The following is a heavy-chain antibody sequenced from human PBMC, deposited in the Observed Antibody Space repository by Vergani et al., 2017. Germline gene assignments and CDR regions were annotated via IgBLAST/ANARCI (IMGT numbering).Heavy chain of an antibody. J-gene: IGHJ6*03. CDR1: GFTFSNYW. Sequence: VQLAESGGGRVQPGRSLRLSCAASGFTFSNYWMQWVRQAPGKGLMWVSRINSDGDSTSYADSVKGRFTISRDNAKNTLYLQMDSLRAEDTAVYYCARDGWELLDYFYYMDVWGKGTTVTVSS. D-gene: IGHD1-26*01. V-gene: IGHV3-74*01. CDR2: INSDGDST. CDR3: ARDGWELLDYFYYMDV.